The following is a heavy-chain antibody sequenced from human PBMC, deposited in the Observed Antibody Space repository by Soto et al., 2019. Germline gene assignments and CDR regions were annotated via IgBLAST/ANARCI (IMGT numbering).Heavy chain of an antibody. D-gene: IGHD6-13*01. CDR2: ISGSGGST. CDR1: GFTFSSYA. V-gene: IGHV3-23*01. CDR3: ATRSSSWYFDY. Sequence: EVQLLESGGGLVQPGGSLRLSCAASGFTFSSYAMNWVRQAPGKGLEWVSVISGSGGSTYYADPVKGRFTISRDNSKNTLSLQMNSLRGEYTAVYYCATRSSSWYFDYWGQGTLVTVS. J-gene: IGHJ4*02.